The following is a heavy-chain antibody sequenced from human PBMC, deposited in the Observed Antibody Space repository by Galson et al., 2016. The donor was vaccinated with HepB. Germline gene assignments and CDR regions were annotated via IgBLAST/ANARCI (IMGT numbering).Heavy chain of an antibody. D-gene: IGHD2-21*01. CDR1: GFTFSSYG. Sequence: SLRLSCAASGFTFSSYGMNWVRQTPGKGLEWFSYISGSSDTVKYADSVKGRFTISRDNAKNSLYLQMNSLRDEDTAIYYCEIAGKWGQGSLVTVSS. J-gene: IGHJ4*02. CDR3: EIAGK. V-gene: IGHV3-48*02. CDR2: ISGSSDTV.